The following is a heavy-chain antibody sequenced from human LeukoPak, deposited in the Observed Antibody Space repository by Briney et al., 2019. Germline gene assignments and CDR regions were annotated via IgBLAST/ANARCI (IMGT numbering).Heavy chain of an antibody. Sequence: SETLSLTCTVSGGSISSYYWSWIRQPPGKGLEWIGYIYYSGSTYYNPSLKSRVTISVDTSKNQFSLKLSSVTAADTAVYYCARICSSTSCYMGYYYYGMDVWGQGTTVTVSS. CDR2: IYYSGST. J-gene: IGHJ6*02. V-gene: IGHV4-59*06. CDR1: GGSISSYY. CDR3: ARICSSTSCYMGYYYYGMDV. D-gene: IGHD2-2*02.